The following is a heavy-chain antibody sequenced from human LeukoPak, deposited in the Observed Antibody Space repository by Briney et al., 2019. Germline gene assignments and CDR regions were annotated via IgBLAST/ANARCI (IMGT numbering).Heavy chain of an antibody. Sequence: TGGSLRLSCAASGFTFSSYGMHWVRQAPGKGLEWVAVISYDGSNKYYADSVKGRFTISRDNSKNTLYLQMNSLRAEDTAVYYCAKSLIVVALQIENWGQGTLVTVSS. D-gene: IGHD3-22*01. CDR1: GFTFSSYG. CDR3: AKSLIVVALQIEN. J-gene: IGHJ4*02. CDR2: ISYDGSNK. V-gene: IGHV3-30*18.